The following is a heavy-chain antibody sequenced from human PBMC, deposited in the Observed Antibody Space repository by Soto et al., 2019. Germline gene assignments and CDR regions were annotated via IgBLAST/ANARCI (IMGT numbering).Heavy chain of an antibody. CDR1: GGPISSSSYY. V-gene: IGHV4-39*01. CDR2: IYYSGST. D-gene: IGHD3-22*01. CDR3: ARPDYYDSSGYYPPX. J-gene: IGHJ4*02. Sequence: NPSETLSLTCTVSGGPISSSSYYWGWIRQPPGKGLEWIGSIYYSGSTYYNPSLKSRVTISVDTSKNQFSLKLSSVTAADTAVYYCARPDYYDSSGYYPPXWGQGTLVTVSS.